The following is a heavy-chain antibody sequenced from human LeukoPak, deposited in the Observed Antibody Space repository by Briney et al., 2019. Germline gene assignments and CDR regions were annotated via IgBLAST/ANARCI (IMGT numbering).Heavy chain of an antibody. J-gene: IGHJ6*03. CDR3: AREGLYYYYMDV. V-gene: IGHV4-34*01. Sequence: PSETLSLTCAVYGGSFSGYYWSWIRQPPGKGLEWIGEINHSGSTNYNPSLKSRVTISVDTSKNQFSLKLSSVTAADTAVCYCAREGLYYYYMDVWGKGTAVTVYS. CDR1: GGSFSGYY. CDR2: INHSGST.